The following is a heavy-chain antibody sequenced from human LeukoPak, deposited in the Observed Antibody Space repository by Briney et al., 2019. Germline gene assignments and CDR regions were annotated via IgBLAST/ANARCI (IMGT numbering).Heavy chain of an antibody. V-gene: IGHV4-34*01. D-gene: IGHD3-16*01. CDR3: ASFWGAS. Sequence: KASETLSLTCAVYGGSFSGYYWSWIRQPPGKGLEWIGEINHSGSTNYNPSLKSRVTISVDTSKNQFSLKLSSVTAADTAVYYCASFWGASWGQGTLVTVSS. J-gene: IGHJ5*02. CDR1: GGSFSGYY. CDR2: INHSGST.